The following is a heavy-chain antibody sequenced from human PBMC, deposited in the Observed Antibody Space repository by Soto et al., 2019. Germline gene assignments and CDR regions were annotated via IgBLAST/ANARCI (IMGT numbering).Heavy chain of an antibody. D-gene: IGHD2-21*02. CDR2: IYYSGST. CDR1: GDSISSYY. J-gene: IGHJ6*02. Sequence: PSETLSLTCTVSGDSISSYYLSWIRQPPGKGLEWIGYIYYSGSTNYNPSLKSRVTISVDTSKNQFSLKLSSVTVADTAVYYCARDREMGTYCGGDCYPYYYGMDVWGQGTTVTVSS. CDR3: ARDREMGTYCGGDCYPYYYGMDV. V-gene: IGHV4-59*01.